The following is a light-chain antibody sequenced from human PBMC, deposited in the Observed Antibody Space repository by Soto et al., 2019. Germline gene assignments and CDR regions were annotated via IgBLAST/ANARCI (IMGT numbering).Light chain of an antibody. CDR2: GAS. CDR1: QSVSSSY. CDR3: QQYGSSPVA. Sequence: EIVLTQSPGTLSLSPGERATLSCRASQSVSSSYLAWYQQKPGQAPRLLIYGASSRATGIPDRFSGSGSGTDFTLTISRLEPEDFALYYCQQYGSSPVAFGQGTKLEIK. V-gene: IGKV3-20*01. J-gene: IGKJ2*01.